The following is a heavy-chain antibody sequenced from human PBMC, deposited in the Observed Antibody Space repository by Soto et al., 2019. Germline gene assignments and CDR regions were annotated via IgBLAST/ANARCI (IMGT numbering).Heavy chain of an antibody. CDR1: GGSISSSSYY. V-gene: IGHV4-39*01. CDR2: IYYSGST. CDR3: ARALVVTAFNYYYGMDV. J-gene: IGHJ6*02. Sequence: PSETLSLTCTVSGGSISSSSYYWGWIRQPPGKGLEWIGSIYYSGSTYYNPSLKSRVTISVDTSKNQFSLKLSSVTAADTAVYYCARALVVTAFNYYYGMDVWGQGTTVTVSS. D-gene: IGHD2-21*02.